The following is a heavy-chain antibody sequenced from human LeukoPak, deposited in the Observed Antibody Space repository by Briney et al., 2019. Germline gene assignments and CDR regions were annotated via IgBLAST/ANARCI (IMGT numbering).Heavy chain of an antibody. CDR3: ATVLSACGGDCYSYWFDP. CDR1: GYTLTELS. V-gene: IGHV1-24*01. Sequence: GASVKVSCKVSGYTLTELSMHWVRQAPGKGLEWMGGFDPEDGETIYAQKFQGRVTMTEDTSTDTAYMELSSLRSEDTAVYYCATVLSACGGDCYSYWFDPWGQGTLVTVSS. CDR2: FDPEDGET. J-gene: IGHJ5*02. D-gene: IGHD2-21*01.